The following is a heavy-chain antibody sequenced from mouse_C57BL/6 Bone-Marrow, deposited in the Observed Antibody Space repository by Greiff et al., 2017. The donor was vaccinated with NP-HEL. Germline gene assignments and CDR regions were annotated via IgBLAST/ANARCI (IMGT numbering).Heavy chain of an antibody. V-gene: IGHV1-55*01. CDR3: ARSDYGSSYENYFDY. Sequence: VQLQQPGAELVKPGASVKMSCKASGYTFTSYWITWVKQRPGQGLEWIGDIYPGSGSTNYNEKFKSKATLTVDTSSSTAYMQLSSLTSEDSAFYYCARSDYGSSYENYFDYWGQGTTLTVSS. CDR1: GYTFTSYW. D-gene: IGHD1-1*01. J-gene: IGHJ2*01. CDR2: IYPGSGST.